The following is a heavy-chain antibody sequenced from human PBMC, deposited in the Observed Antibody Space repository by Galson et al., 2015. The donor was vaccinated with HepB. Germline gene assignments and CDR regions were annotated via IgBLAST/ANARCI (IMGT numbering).Heavy chain of an antibody. J-gene: IGHJ4*02. V-gene: IGHV1-8*01. Sequence: SVKVSCKASGYTFTTYDINWVRQAPGQGLEWMGWINPNNGNTGYAQKFQGRVTMTTNTSTSTAYMELRSLRSEDTAVYYCAIYRSCSGGSCYSKHDYWGQGTLVTVSS. CDR1: GYTFTTYD. D-gene: IGHD2-15*01. CDR2: INPNNGNT. CDR3: AIYRSCSGGSCYSKHDY.